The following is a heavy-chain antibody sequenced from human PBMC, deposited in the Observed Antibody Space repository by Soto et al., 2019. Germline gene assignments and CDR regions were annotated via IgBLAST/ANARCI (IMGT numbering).Heavy chain of an antibody. V-gene: IGHV4-61*01. D-gene: IGHD2-15*01. CDR1: GGFVNSDTHS. J-gene: IGHJ6*02. Sequence: PSETLSLTCTVSGGFVNSDTHSWSWIRQTPGKRLEWIGFIYSGGSTKNPSLRSRVTMSVDTSKNQFSLKLRSVIVADTAVYYCAKDQGGGNPRSHYYYYGMDVWGQGTTVTVSS. CDR2: IYSGGST. CDR3: AKDQGGGNPRSHYYYYGMDV.